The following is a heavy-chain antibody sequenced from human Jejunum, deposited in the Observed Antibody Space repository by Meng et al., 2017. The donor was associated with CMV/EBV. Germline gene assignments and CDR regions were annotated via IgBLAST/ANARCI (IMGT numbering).Heavy chain of an antibody. Sequence: VGVGGGVVLPGGSLRLACAGSGFSFSSYGMDWVRQAAGKGLVWVSFIRYDGSNTYYADSVKGRFSISRDNSKNTLYLQMNSLRAEDTAVYYCVNRAWLESWGQGTLVTVSS. CDR1: GFSFSSYG. CDR2: IRYDGSNT. V-gene: IGHV3-30*02. CDR3: VNRAWLES. J-gene: IGHJ5*01.